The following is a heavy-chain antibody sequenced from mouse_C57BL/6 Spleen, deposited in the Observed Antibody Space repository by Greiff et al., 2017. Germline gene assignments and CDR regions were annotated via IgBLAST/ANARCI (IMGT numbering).Heavy chain of an antibody. CDR3: AGGLVGHAY. J-gene: IGHJ3*01. D-gene: IGHD1-1*02. CDR2: IDPSDSDT. V-gene: IGHV1-52*01. Sequence: QVQLQQSGAELVRPGSSVKLSCKASGYTFTSYWMHWVKQRPIQGLEWIGNIDPSDSDTHYNQKFKDKATLTVDKSSSTAYMQLSSLTSEDSAVYYCAGGLVGHAYWGQGTLVTVAA. CDR1: GYTFTSYW.